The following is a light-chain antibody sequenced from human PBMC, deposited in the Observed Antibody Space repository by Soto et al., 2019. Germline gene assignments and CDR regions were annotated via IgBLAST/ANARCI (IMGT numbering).Light chain of an antibody. CDR1: QSVSSNY. CDR2: GAS. Sequence: EIVLTQSPGTLSLSPGERGTLSCRASQSVSSNYLAWYQQKPGQAPRLLLYGASSRATGIPDRFSGSGSGTDFTLTISRLEPEYFAVYYCHQYKTSPWTSGQGSKGDI. J-gene: IGKJ1*01. V-gene: IGKV3-20*01. CDR3: HQYKTSPWT.